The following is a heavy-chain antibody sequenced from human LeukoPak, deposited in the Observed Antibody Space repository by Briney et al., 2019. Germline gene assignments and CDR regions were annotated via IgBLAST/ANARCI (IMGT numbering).Heavy chain of an antibody. Sequence: GGSLRLSCEASGFTFSSYWMSWVRQAPGKGPEWVANIKQDGSDKYYADSVKGRFTVSRDNAKNSLHLQMNSLRAEDTAVYYCTSLRTAVPHAGEAYDIWGQGTLVTVSS. J-gene: IGHJ3*02. CDR3: TSLRTAVPHAGEAYDI. CDR2: IKQDGSDK. CDR1: GFTFSSYW. D-gene: IGHD2-2*01. V-gene: IGHV3-7*01.